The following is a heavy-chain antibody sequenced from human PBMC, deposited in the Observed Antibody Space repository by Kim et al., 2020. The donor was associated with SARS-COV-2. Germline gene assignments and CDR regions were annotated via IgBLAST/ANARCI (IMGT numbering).Heavy chain of an antibody. CDR3: ARESGEGGIAAAGRHFDY. J-gene: IGHJ4*02. CDR1: GFTFSSYA. Sequence: GGSLRLSCAASGFTFSSYAMHWVRQAPGKGLEWVAVISYDGSNKYYADSVKGRFTISRDNSKNTLYLQMNSLRAEDTAVYYCARESGEGGIAAAGRHFDYWGQGTLVTVSS. CDR2: ISYDGSNK. D-gene: IGHD6-13*01. V-gene: IGHV3-30*04.